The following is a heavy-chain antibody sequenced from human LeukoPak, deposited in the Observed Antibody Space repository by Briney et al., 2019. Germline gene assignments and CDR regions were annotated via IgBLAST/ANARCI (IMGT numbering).Heavy chain of an antibody. Sequence: GGSLRLSCAASGFTFSSYWMHWVRQAPGKGLEWVAVISYDGSNKYYADSVKGRFTISRDNSKNTLYLQMNSLRAEDTAVYYCARGMDTAMYYFDYWGQGTLVTVSS. CDR2: ISYDGSNK. V-gene: IGHV3-30-3*01. CDR1: GFTFSSYW. CDR3: ARGMDTAMYYFDY. J-gene: IGHJ4*02. D-gene: IGHD5-18*01.